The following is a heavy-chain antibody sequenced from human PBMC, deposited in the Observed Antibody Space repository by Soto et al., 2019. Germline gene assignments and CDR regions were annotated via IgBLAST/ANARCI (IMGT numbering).Heavy chain of an antibody. CDR1: GYTFTSYA. D-gene: IGHD3-3*01. V-gene: IGHV1-3*01. CDR3: ARGDYDFWSGYLALHYYYGMDV. J-gene: IGHJ6*02. Sequence: WASVKVSCKASGYTFTSYAMHWVRQAPGQRLEWMGWINAGNGNTKYSQKFQGRVTITRDTSASTAYMELSSLRSEDTAVYYCARGDYDFWSGYLALHYYYGMDVWGQGTTVTVSS. CDR2: INAGNGNT.